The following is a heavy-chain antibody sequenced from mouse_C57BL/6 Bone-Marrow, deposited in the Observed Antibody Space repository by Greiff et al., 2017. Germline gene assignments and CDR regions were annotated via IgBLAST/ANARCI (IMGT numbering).Heavy chain of an antibody. J-gene: IGHJ1*03. CDR1: GFPITSGYY. CDR2: ITHSGET. CDR3: AGDRYGLLLDV. Sequence: VQLQESGPGLVKPSQSLFLTCSITGFPITSGYYWIWIRQSPGKPLEWMGYITHSGETFYNPSLQSPISITRETSKNQFFLQLNSVTTEDTAMYYCAGDRYGLLLDVWGTGTTVTVSS. D-gene: IGHD2-10*01. V-gene: IGHV12-3*01.